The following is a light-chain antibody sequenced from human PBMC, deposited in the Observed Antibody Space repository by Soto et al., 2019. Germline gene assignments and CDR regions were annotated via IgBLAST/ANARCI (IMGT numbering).Light chain of an antibody. V-gene: IGLV1-47*01. CDR2: RND. CDR3: AAWDDSLSAHV. Sequence: QSVLTQPPSASGTPGQRVTISCSGSSSNIGRSYVYWYQQLPGTAPTLLIYRNDQRPSGVPDRFSGSKSGTSASLAISGLRSEDEADYFCAAWDDSLSAHVFGGGTKLTVL. J-gene: IGLJ2*01. CDR1: SSNIGRSY.